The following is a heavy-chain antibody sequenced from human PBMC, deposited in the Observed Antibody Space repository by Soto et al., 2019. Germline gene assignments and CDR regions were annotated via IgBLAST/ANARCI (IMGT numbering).Heavy chain of an antibody. CDR3: ARGYTGYCSGGTCYWFDP. CDR2: ISSSASHI. Sequence: EVQLVESGGGLVKPGGSLRLSCAASGSSLSSYSMNWVRQAPGKGLEWVSSISSSASHINYADSVKGRFTISRDNAKKSLYLRMNSLRAEDTAVYYCARGYTGYCSGGTCYWFDPWGQGTLVTVSS. J-gene: IGHJ5*02. V-gene: IGHV3-21*01. D-gene: IGHD2-15*01. CDR1: GSSLSSYS.